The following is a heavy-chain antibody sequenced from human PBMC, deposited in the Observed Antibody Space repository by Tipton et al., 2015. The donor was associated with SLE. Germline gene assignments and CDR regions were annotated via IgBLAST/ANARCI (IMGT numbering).Heavy chain of an antibody. Sequence: GSLRLSCAASGFTFSSYAMSWVRQAPGKGLEWVSAISGSGGSTYYADSVKGRFTISRDNSKNTLYLKMNSLRAEDTAVYYCAKVRHVVVVAATQGYFDYWGQGTLVTVSS. V-gene: IGHV3-23*01. CDR3: AKVRHVVVVAATQGYFDY. D-gene: IGHD2-15*01. CDR2: ISGSGGST. J-gene: IGHJ4*02. CDR1: GFTFSSYA.